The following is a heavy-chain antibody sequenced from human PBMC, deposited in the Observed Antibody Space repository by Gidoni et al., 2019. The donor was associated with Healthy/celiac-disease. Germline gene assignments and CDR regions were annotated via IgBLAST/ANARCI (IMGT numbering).Heavy chain of an antibody. CDR2: IIPILGIA. Sequence: QVQLVQSGAEVMKPGSSVKVSCKASGGTFSSYTISWVRQAPGQGLEWMGRIIPILGIANYAQKFQGRVTITADKSTSTAYMELSSLRSEDTAVYYCARMGYYYDSSGYYVTDAFDIWGQGTMVTVSS. V-gene: IGHV1-69*02. CDR1: GGTFSSYT. CDR3: ARMGYYYDSSGYYVTDAFDI. D-gene: IGHD3-22*01. J-gene: IGHJ3*02.